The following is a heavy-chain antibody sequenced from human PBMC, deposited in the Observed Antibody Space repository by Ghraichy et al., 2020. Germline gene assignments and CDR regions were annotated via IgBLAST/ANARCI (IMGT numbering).Heavy chain of an antibody. CDR1: GGSISSSSYY. J-gene: IGHJ4*02. V-gene: IGHV4-39*01. Sequence: SETLSLTCTVSGGSISSSSYYWGWIRQPPGKGLEWIGNIYYSGSTHYNPSLKSRVTISVDTSKNQFSLKLRSVTAADTAVYYCARTHSSSWFLFDYWGQGSLVTASS. CDR2: IYYSGST. CDR3: ARTHSSSWFLFDY. D-gene: IGHD6-13*01.